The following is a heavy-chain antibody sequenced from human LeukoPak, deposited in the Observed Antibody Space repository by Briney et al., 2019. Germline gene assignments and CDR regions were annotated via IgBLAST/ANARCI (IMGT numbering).Heavy chain of an antibody. CDR1: GGSISSSNYY. D-gene: IGHD2-2*01. J-gene: IGHJ5*01. Sequence: SETLSLTCTVSGGSISSSNYYWAWVRQPPGMGLEWIGSIYYSGSTYHNPSLKSRVTISVDTSKNQFSLKLNSVTAADTAVYYCARQRGGSSWSDSWGQGTLVTVSS. CDR3: ARQRGGSSWSDS. CDR2: IYYSGST. V-gene: IGHV4-39*01.